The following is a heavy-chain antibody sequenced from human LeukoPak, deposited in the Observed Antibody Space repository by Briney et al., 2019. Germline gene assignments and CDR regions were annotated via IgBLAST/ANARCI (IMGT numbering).Heavy chain of an antibody. Sequence: SETLSLTCTVSGGSISSYYWSWIRQPPGKGLEWIGYTYYSGSTNYNPSLKSRVTISVDTSKNQFSLKLSSVTAADTAVYYCAAQRAGPGGDYWGQGTLVTVSS. V-gene: IGHV4-59*01. J-gene: IGHJ4*02. CDR3: AAQRAGPGGDY. CDR1: GGSISSYY. CDR2: TYYSGST. D-gene: IGHD3-10*01.